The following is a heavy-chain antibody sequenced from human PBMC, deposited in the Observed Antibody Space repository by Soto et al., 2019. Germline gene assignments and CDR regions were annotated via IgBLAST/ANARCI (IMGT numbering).Heavy chain of an antibody. CDR2: ISHEGNSK. CDR1: GFTFSVFG. D-gene: IGHD6-19*01. V-gene: IGHV3-30*18. J-gene: IGHJ4*02. Sequence: QVHLVESGGGVVQPGGSLRLSCAASGFTFSVFGMHWVRQAPGKGPEWVADISHEGNSKHYADSVKGRFTISRDNAKNTLSLLMDSLRPEDTALYYCAKTITLSPSDDSRGRGALIDHWGQGTLVTVSS. CDR3: AKTITLSPSDDSRGRGALIDH.